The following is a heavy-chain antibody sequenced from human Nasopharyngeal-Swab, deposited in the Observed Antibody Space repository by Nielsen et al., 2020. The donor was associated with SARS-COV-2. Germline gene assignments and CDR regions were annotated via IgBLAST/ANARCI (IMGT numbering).Heavy chain of an antibody. D-gene: IGHD2-15*01. J-gene: IGHJ6*02. V-gene: IGHV1-69*04. CDR2: IIPLLGIA. CDR3: ARSHCSGGSCYVTGYYYGMDV. Sequence: SVKVSCKASGGTFSSYAISWVRQAPGQGLEWMGRIIPLLGIANYAQKFQGRVTITADKSTSTAYMELSSLRSEDTAVYYCARSHCSGGSCYVTGYYYGMDVWGQGTTVTVSS. CDR1: GGTFSSYA.